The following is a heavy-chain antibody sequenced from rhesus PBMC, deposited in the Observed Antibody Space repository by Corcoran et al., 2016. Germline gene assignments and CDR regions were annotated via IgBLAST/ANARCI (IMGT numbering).Heavy chain of an antibody. Sequence: QVQLQESGPGVVKPSETLSLTCAVSGFSISSGYDWSWIRQPPGKGLDWIGHIYGSSGSTNSNPSLKNRVSISKDTSQTQFSLRLSSVTAADTAVYYCARSPPAQYYFDYWGQGVLVTVSS. CDR1: GFSISSGYD. J-gene: IGHJ4*01. CDR3: ARSPPAQYYFDY. CDR2: IYGSSGST. V-gene: IGHV4-76*01.